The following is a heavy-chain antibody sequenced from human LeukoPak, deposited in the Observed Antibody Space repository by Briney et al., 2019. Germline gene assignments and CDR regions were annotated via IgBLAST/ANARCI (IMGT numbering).Heavy chain of an antibody. CDR2: IWYDGSNK. Sequence: GGSLRLSCAASGFTFSSYGMHWVRQAPGKGLEWVAVIWYDGSNKYYADSVKGRFTISRDNSKNTLYLQMNSLRAEDTAVYYCARDVGVCGGDCYSDWYFDHWGQGTLVTVSS. CDR1: GFTFSSYG. J-gene: IGHJ4*02. V-gene: IGHV3-33*01. CDR3: ARDVGVCGGDCYSDWYFDH. D-gene: IGHD2-21*02.